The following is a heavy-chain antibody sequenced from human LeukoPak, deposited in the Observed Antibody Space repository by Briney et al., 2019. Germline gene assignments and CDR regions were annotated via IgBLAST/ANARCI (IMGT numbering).Heavy chain of an antibody. Sequence: ASVKVSCKASGYTFTSYYMHWVRQAPGQGLEWMGIINPSGGSTSYAQKFQGRVTMTRNTSISTAYMELSSLRSEDTAVYYCARGGDGYNFYYYYYYMDVWGKGTTVTISS. D-gene: IGHD5-24*01. CDR1: GYTFTSYY. CDR3: ARGGDGYNFYYYYYYMDV. J-gene: IGHJ6*03. CDR2: INPSGGST. V-gene: IGHV1-46*01.